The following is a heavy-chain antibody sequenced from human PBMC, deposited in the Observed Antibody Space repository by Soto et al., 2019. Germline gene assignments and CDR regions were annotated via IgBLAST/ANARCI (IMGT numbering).Heavy chain of an antibody. V-gene: IGHV4-4*02. CDR2: IYHGGNT. D-gene: IGHD1-1*01. CDR3: ASAYNRGAFDS. Sequence: QVQLQESGPGLVKPSGTLSLTCAVSSGSISSNNWWTWVRQPPGKGLEWIGEIYHGGNTNYNPSLKSRVTISVEKSKHQFSLKVSSVTAADTAVYYCASAYNRGAFDSWGQGTLVTVSS. CDR1: SGSISSNNW. J-gene: IGHJ4*02.